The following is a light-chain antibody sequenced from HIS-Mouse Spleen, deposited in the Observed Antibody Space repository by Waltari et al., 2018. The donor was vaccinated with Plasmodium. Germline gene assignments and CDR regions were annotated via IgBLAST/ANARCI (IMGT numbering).Light chain of an antibody. CDR1: ALPKQY. CDR3: QSADSSGTYRV. J-gene: IGLJ2*01. V-gene: IGLV3-25*03. Sequence: SYELTQPPSVSVSPGQTARIPCPGDALPKQYAYWYQQTPGQSPVRVIYKDSERPSGIPERYSGSSSGTTVTLTISGVQAEDEADYYCQSADSSGTYRVFGGGTKLTVL. CDR2: KDS.